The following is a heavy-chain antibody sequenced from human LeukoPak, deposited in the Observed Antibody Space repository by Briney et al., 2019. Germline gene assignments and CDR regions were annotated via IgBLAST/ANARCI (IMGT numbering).Heavy chain of an antibody. Sequence: SETLSLTCAVSGGSISSSNWWSWVRQPPGKGLEWIGEIYHSGSTNYNPSLKSRVTISVDKSKNQFSLKLSSVTAADTAVYYCARVGYGDYADDRGGYWGQGTLVTVSS. CDR3: ARVGYGDYADDRGGY. V-gene: IGHV4-4*02. CDR2: IYHSGST. D-gene: IGHD4-17*01. J-gene: IGHJ4*02. CDR1: GGSISSSNW.